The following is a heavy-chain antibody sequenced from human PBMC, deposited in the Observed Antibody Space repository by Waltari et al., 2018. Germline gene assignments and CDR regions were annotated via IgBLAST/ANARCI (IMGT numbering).Heavy chain of an antibody. D-gene: IGHD4-17*01. J-gene: IGHJ4*02. Sequence: QVQLQESGPGLVKPSETLSLTCTVSGGSISSYYWSWIRQPAGKGLGWIGRIYTRGSTNANPSLKSRVTMSVDTSKNQFSLKLSSVTAADTAVYYCARDTVTTAFTYWGQGTLVTVSS. CDR2: IYTRGST. CDR1: GGSISSYY. CDR3: ARDTVTTAFTY. V-gene: IGHV4-4*07.